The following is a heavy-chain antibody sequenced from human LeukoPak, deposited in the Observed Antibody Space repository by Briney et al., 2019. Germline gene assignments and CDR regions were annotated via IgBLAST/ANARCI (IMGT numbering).Heavy chain of an antibody. V-gene: IGHV4-39*07. D-gene: IGHD3-22*01. CDR2: IYYSGST. J-gene: IGHJ2*01. Sequence: ASGTLSLTCTVSGGSISSYYWGWIRQPPGKGLEWIGSIYYSGSTYYNPSLKSRVTISVDTSKNQFSLKLTSVTAADTAVYYCASYLGQTELVINPNNYFFDVWGRGTLVTVSS. CDR1: GGSISSYY. CDR3: ASYLGQTELVINPNNYFFDV.